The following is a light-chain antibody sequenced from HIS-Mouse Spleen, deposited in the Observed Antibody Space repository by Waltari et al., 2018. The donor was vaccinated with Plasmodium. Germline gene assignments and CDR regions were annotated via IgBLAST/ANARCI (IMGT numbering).Light chain of an antibody. CDR3: SSYAGSNNLV. CDR2: EVS. Sequence: QSALTQPPSASGSPGQSVPISCTGPSSDVGGYNYVSWYQQHPGKAPKLMIYEVSKRPSGVPDRFSGSKSGNTAFLTVSGLQAEDEADYYCSSYAGSNNLVFGGGTKLTVL. V-gene: IGLV2-8*01. J-gene: IGLJ2*01. CDR1: SSDVGGYNY.